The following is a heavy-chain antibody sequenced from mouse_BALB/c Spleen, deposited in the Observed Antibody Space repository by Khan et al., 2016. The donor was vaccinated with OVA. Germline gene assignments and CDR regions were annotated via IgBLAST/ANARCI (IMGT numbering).Heavy chain of an antibody. CDR3: ARRGLRWDFDY. CDR2: INPSTAYT. CDR1: GYTFINYW. Sequence: QVQLKESGAELAKPGASVKMSCKASGYTFINYWILWVKQRPGQGLEWIGHINPSTAYTEYNQNFKDKATLTADKSSRTAYMQLSSLTSENSAVYYCARRGLRWDFDYWGQGTTLTVSS. V-gene: IGHV1-7*01. D-gene: IGHD1-1*01. J-gene: IGHJ2*01.